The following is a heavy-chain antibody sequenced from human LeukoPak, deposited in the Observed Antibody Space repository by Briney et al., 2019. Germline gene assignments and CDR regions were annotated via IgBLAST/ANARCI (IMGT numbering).Heavy chain of an antibody. D-gene: IGHD2-15*01. CDR3: ARPYCRSGNCHTYFEQ. CDR1: GYTFTSYA. V-gene: IGHV7-4-1*02. J-gene: IGHJ4*02. Sequence: ASVKVSCKASGYTFTSYAMNWVRQAPGQGLEWMGWINTNTGNPTYAQGFTGRFVLSLDTSVSTAYLQITGLEAADTAVYYCARPYCRSGNCHTYFEQWGQGTLVTVSS. CDR2: INTNTGNP.